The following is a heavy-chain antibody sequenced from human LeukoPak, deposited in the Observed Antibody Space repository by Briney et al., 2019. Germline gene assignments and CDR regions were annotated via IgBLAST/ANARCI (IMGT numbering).Heavy chain of an antibody. CDR3: ARGGRYGYYGSGSYYGYPNWFDP. D-gene: IGHD3-10*01. CDR2: IYTSGST. J-gene: IGHJ5*02. V-gene: IGHV4-4*07. Sequence: PSGTLSLTCTVSGDSITSSHWWSWIRQPAGKGLEWIGRIYTSGSTNYNPSLKSRVTISVDTSKNQFSLKLSSVTAADTAVYYCARGGRYGYYGSGSYYGYPNWFDPWGQGTLVTVSS. CDR1: GDSITSSHW.